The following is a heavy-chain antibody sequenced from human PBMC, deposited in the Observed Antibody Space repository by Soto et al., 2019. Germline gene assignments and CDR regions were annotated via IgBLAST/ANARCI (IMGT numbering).Heavy chain of an antibody. Sequence: GASVKVSCKASGYTFTNYYMHWVRQAPGQGLEWMGVINPSGGSTRYAQRFQGRVTMTRDTSTSTVYMQLSSLRSEDTAVYYCARDVGSYYAMDVWGQGTTVTVSS. J-gene: IGHJ6*02. D-gene: IGHD2-15*01. CDR1: GYTFTNYY. CDR3: ARDVGSYYAMDV. V-gene: IGHV1-46*01. CDR2: INPSGGST.